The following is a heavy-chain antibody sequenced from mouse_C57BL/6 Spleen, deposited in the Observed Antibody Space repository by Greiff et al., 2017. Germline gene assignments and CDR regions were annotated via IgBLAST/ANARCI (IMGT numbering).Heavy chain of an antibody. J-gene: IGHJ4*01. CDR3: VKALYYYGSSYAMDY. CDR1: GFTFTDYY. D-gene: IGHD1-1*01. V-gene: IGHV7-4*01. CDR2: IRNKANGYTT. Sequence: EVQRVDSGGGLVQPGASLRPSCAASGFTFTDYYMSWVRQPPGKAPEWLALIRNKANGYTTEYTASVKGRFTISRDNSQNILYRQMNTLRAEDSATYYCVKALYYYGSSYAMDYWGQGTSVTVSS.